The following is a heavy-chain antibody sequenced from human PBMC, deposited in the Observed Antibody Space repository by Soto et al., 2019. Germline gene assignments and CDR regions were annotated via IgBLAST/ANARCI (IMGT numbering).Heavy chain of an antibody. CDR3: SKGPRDYYLFYFHF. V-gene: IGHV3-23*01. CDR2: IGGDGGST. D-gene: IGHD3-22*01. Sequence: GGSLRLSCAASGFTFSSYAMNWVRQAPGKGLEWVSLIGGDGGSTYYADSVRGRFTISRDNSKNTLYLQMNSLRAEDTALYYCSKGPRDYYLFYFHFWGQGTLVTVSS. J-gene: IGHJ4*02. CDR1: GFTFSSYA.